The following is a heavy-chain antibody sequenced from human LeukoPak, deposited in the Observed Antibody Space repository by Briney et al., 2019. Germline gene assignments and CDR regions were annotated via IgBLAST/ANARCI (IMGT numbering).Heavy chain of an antibody. CDR2: TYYRSKFYN. CDR1: GDSFSTNSVA. J-gene: IGHJ4*02. V-gene: IGHV6-1*01. CDR3: ARGRNSGFDY. D-gene: IGHD6-19*01. Sequence: SQTLSLTCAISGDSFSTNSVAWNWIRQSPSRGLEWLGRTYYRSKFYNDYAVSVKGRITINPDTSKNQFPLQLSSVTPEDTAVYYCARGRNSGFDYWGQGTLVTVSS.